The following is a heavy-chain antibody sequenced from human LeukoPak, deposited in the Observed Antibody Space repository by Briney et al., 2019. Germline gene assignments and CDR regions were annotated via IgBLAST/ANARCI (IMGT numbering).Heavy chain of an antibody. CDR3: ARDPDTAMGSDAFDI. J-gene: IGHJ3*02. CDR1: GFTFSSYG. D-gene: IGHD5-18*01. CDR2: ISSSSSTI. Sequence: GGSLRLSCAASGFTFSSYGMSWVRQAPGKGLEWVSYISSSSSTIYYADSVKGRFTISRDNAKNSLYLQMNSLRAEDTAVYYCARDPDTAMGSDAFDIWGQGTMVTVSS. V-gene: IGHV3-48*01.